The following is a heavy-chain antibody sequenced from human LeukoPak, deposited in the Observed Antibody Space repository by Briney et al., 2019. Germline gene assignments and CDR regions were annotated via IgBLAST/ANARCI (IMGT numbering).Heavy chain of an antibody. CDR1: GFTVSSNY. CDR2: IYSGGST. D-gene: IGHD5-24*01. Sequence: PGGSLGLSCAASGFTVSSNYMSWVRQAPGKGLEWVSVIYSGGSTYYADSVKGRFTISRDNSKNTLYLQMNSLRAEDTAVYYCARGPRVATIPFDYWGQGTLVTVSS. J-gene: IGHJ4*02. CDR3: ARGPRVATIPFDY. V-gene: IGHV3-53*01.